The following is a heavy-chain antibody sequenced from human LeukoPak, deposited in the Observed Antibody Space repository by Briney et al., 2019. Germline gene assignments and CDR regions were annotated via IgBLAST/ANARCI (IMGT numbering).Heavy chain of an antibody. Sequence: ASVKVSCKASGYTFTGYYMHWVRQAPGQGLEWMGWINPNSGGTNYAQKFQGRVTMTRDTSISTAYMELSRLRSDDTAVYYCASTGCCSGGSCYSNRYWGQGTLVTVSS. CDR1: GYTFTGYY. J-gene: IGHJ4*02. D-gene: IGHD2-15*01. V-gene: IGHV1-2*02. CDR2: INPNSGGT. CDR3: ASTGCCSGGSCYSNRY.